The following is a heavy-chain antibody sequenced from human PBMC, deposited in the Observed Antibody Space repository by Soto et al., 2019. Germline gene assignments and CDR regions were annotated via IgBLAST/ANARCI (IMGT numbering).Heavy chain of an antibody. V-gene: IGHV4-61*01. J-gene: IGHJ4*02. CDR2: VYYSGST. CDR1: GGSVSSGSHY. CDR3: ARGHDFWSGFSYFVY. D-gene: IGHD3-3*01. Sequence: PSETLSLTCTASGGSVSSGSHYWSWIRQPPGKRLEWVGYVYYSGSTNYNPSLQSRVTISVDTSKNQFSLKLNSVTAADTAVYYCARGHDFWSGFSYFVYWGEGTLGTVS.